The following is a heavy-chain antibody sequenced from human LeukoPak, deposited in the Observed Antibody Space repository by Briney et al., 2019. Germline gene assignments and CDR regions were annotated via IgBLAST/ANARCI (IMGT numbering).Heavy chain of an antibody. Sequence: GGSLRLSCAASGFTFSNYGMHWVRQAPGKGLEWVAVISYDGTNKYYADSVKGRFSISRDNSKNALYLQMNSLRAEDTAVYYCAKAKSEYTGSYYFDCWGQGTLVTVSS. D-gene: IGHD3-10*01. V-gene: IGHV3-30*18. CDR2: ISYDGTNK. CDR1: GFTFSNYG. CDR3: AKAKSEYTGSYYFDC. J-gene: IGHJ4*02.